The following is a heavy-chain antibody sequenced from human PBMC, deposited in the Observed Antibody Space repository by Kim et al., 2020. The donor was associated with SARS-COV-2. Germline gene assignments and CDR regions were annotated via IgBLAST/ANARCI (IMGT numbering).Heavy chain of an antibody. D-gene: IGHD6-19*01. V-gene: IGHV1-8*01. CDR3: ARDRYRQWLVRDWYFDL. J-gene: IGHJ2*01. CDR1: GYTFTSYD. Sequence: ASVKVSCKASGYTFTSYDINWVRQATGQGLEWMGWMNPNSGNTGYAQKFQGRVTLTRSTSISTAYMELSSLRSEDTAVYYCARDRYRQWLVRDWYFDLWGRGTLVTVSS. CDR2: MNPNSGNT.